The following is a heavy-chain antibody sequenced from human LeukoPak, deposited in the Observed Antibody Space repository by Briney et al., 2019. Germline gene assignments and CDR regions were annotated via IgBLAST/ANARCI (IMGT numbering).Heavy chain of an antibody. CDR2: ISWNSNSI. CDR1: GFSFDDHA. V-gene: IGHV3-9*01. D-gene: IGHD6-13*01. J-gene: IGHJ4*02. CDR3: AKDKYSSSLSEFDY. Sequence: PGGSLRLSCAASGFSFDDHAMHWVRQAPGKGLEWVSGISWNSNSIGYADSVKGRFTISRDNAKNSLYLQMNSLTSEDTALYYCAKDKYSSSLSEFDYCGQGTLVTVSS.